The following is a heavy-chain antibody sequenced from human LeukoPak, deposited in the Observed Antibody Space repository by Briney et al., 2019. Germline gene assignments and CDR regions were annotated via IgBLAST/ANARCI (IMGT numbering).Heavy chain of an antibody. J-gene: IGHJ4*02. CDR1: GGSISTYY. CDR3: ARGLNTGYSSGWARFDY. V-gene: IGHV4-59*08. CDR2: IYYSGSI. Sequence: SETLSLTCTVSGGSISTYYWSWIRQPPGKGLEWIGYIYYSGSINYNPSLKSRVTISVDTSRNQFPLKLSSVTAADTAVYYCARGLNTGYSSGWARFDYWGQGTLVTVSS. D-gene: IGHD6-19*01.